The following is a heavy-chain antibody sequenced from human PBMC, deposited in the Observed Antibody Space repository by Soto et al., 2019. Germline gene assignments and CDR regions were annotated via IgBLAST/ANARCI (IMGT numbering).Heavy chain of an antibody. CDR1: GFTFSSYG. D-gene: IGHD2-2*01. CDR3: AKEEDIVVVPAAQPGVDY. Sequence: QVQLVESGGGVVQPGRSLRLSCVASGFTFSSYGMHWVRQAPGKGLEWVAVISYDGSNKYYADSVKGRFTISRENSKNTLYLQMNSLRAEDTAVYYCAKEEDIVVVPAAQPGVDYWGQGTLVTVSS. CDR2: ISYDGSNK. V-gene: IGHV3-30*18. J-gene: IGHJ4*02.